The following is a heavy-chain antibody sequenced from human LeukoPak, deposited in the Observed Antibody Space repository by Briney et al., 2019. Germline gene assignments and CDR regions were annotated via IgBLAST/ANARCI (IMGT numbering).Heavy chain of an antibody. V-gene: IGHV1-69*01. CDR3: ARDRSGGSYSDYFDY. Sequence: GSSVKVSCKASGGTFSSYAISWVRQAPGQGLEWMGGIIPIFGTANYAQNFQGRVTITADESTSTAYMELSSLRSEDTAVYYRARDRSGGSYSDYFDYWGQGTLVTVSS. D-gene: IGHD1-26*01. J-gene: IGHJ4*02. CDR1: GGTFSSYA. CDR2: IIPIFGTA.